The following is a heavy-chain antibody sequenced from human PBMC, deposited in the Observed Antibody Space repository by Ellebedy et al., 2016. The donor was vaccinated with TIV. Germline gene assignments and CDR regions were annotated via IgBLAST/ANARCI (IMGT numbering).Heavy chain of an antibody. CDR2: IIYSGST. V-gene: IGHV4-59*01. D-gene: IGHD3-3*01. J-gene: IGHJ3*02. CDR1: NVSISSYS. CDR3: AGSRLTYFGDTDAFDI. Sequence: MPSETLSLTCTVSNVSISSYSWSWIRQPPGKGLEWLGYIIYSGSTNYNPSLKSRVTMSIDTSKSQFSLNLSPVAAADTAVYYCAGSRLTYFGDTDAFDIWGQGTVVTVSS.